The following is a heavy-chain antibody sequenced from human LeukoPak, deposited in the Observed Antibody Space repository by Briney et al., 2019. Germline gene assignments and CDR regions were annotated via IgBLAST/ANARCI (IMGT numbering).Heavy chain of an antibody. V-gene: IGHV1-18*01. CDR2: ISAYNGHT. J-gene: IGHJ4*02. Sequence: ASVKVSCEASGYTFSTHGVSWVRQAPGQGLEWMGWISAYNGHTKYAQKFQGRVIMTTDTSTSTGYMELTSLTSDDTAVYYCARDKDLGAVAGTFDSWAQGTLVTVSS. CDR3: ARDKDLGAVAGTFDS. CDR1: GYTFSTHG. D-gene: IGHD6-19*01.